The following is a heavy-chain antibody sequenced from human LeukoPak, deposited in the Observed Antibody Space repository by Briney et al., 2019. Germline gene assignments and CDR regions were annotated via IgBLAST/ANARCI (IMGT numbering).Heavy chain of an antibody. CDR2: IKQDGSEK. CDR3: ARASPNTVTTLQYFDY. D-gene: IGHD4-17*01. J-gene: IGHJ4*02. CDR1: GFTFSSYW. Sequence: GGSLRLSCAASGFTFSSYWMSWVRQAPGKGLEWVANIKQDGSEKHYVDSVKGRFTISRDNAKNSLYLQMNSLRAEDTAVYYCARASPNTVTTLQYFDYWGQGTLVTVSS. V-gene: IGHV3-7*01.